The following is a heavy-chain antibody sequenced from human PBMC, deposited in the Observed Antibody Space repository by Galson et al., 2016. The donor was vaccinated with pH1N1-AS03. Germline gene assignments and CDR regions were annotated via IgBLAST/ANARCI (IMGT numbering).Heavy chain of an antibody. CDR3: AKEVGSSGWFDACGL. CDR2: INGDATTT. Sequence: SLRLSCAASGFSFSTYWMYWVRQAPGKGLVWLARINGDATTTNYADSVRGRFTISRDNAKNTLHLQMNSLRVEDTANYFCAKEVGSSGWFDACGLWGQGTVVTVSS. V-gene: IGHV3-74*01. CDR1: GFSFSTYW. D-gene: IGHD6-19*01. J-gene: IGHJ3*01.